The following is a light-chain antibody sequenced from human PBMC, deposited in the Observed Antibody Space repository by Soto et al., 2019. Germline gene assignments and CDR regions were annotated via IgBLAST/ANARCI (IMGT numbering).Light chain of an antibody. J-gene: IGLJ1*01. CDR3: SSYISSSTYV. CDR2: DVS. CDR1: SSGIGRYNY. V-gene: IGLV2-14*01. Sequence: QSVLTQPASVSGSPGQSITISCTGTSSGIGRYNYVSWYQQYPGKAPKFMIYDVSNRPSGVSNRFSGSKSGNTASLTISGLHAEDEADYYCSSYISSSTYVFGTGTKVTVL.